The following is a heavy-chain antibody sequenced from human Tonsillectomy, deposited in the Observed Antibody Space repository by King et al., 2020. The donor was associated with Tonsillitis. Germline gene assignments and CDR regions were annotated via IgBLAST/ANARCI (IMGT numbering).Heavy chain of an antibody. J-gene: IGHJ4*02. Sequence: VQLLESGGGVVQPGRSLRLSCAASGFTFDDYGMHWFRQTPGKGLEGVSGIRWNSGSIGYADSVKGRFPISRYNANNSLYLQMNSLRAEETALFYCAKDMTFGGVIVMPDYWGQGTLVTVSS. V-gene: IGHV3-9*01. CDR3: AKDMTFGGVIVMPDY. CDR2: IRWNSGSI. D-gene: IGHD3-16*02. CDR1: GFTFDDYG.